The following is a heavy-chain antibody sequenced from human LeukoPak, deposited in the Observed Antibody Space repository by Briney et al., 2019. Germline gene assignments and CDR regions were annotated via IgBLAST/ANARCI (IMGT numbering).Heavy chain of an antibody. CDR2: ISYDGSNK. Sequence: GRSLRLSCAASGFTFSSYGMHWVRQAPGKGLEWVAVISYDGSNKYYADSVKGRFTISRDNSKNTLYLQMNSLRAEDTAVYYCAKPPHYYEHSDYWGQGTLVTVSS. J-gene: IGHJ4*02. CDR3: AKPPHYYEHSDY. V-gene: IGHV3-30*18. CDR1: GFTFSSYG. D-gene: IGHD3-22*01.